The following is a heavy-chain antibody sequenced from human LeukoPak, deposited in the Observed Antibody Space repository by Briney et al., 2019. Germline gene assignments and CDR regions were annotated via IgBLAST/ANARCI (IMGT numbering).Heavy chain of an antibody. Sequence: GASVKVSCKTSGFTFTDYYIHWVRLAPGQGLEWMGYINPHSGVTSFPQRFRGRVTLTTDTSINAAYMDLSSLTSDDTAIYYCVREGNQVLTKNFGLWGQGALVTVSS. D-gene: IGHD3-3*01. CDR2: INPHSGVT. V-gene: IGHV1-2*02. CDR1: GFTFTDYY. CDR3: VREGNQVLTKNFGL. J-gene: IGHJ4*02.